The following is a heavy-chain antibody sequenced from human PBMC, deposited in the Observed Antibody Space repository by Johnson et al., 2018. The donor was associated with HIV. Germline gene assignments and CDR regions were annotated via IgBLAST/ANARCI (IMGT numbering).Heavy chain of an antibody. J-gene: IGHJ3*02. Sequence: VQLVESGGDLVQPGGSLRLSCVGSGFTFSTNWMHWVRQAPGKGLVWVSRINSDGSSTSYADSVKGRFTISRDNATNTLYLQMDSLGADDTAVYYCARVQLLADDVFNIWGQGTMVTVSS. D-gene: IGHD3-10*01. CDR2: INSDGSST. V-gene: IGHV3-74*01. CDR1: GFTFSTNW. CDR3: ARVQLLADDVFNI.